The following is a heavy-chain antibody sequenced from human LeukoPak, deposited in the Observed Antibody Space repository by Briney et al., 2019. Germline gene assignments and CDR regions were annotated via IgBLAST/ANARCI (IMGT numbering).Heavy chain of an antibody. CDR3: ARDLGWLHNLFDP. Sequence: EASVKVSCKASGYTFTGYYMHWVRQAPGQGLEWMGWINPNSGGTNYAQKFQGRVTMTRDTSISTAYMELSRLRSDDTAVYYCARDLGWLHNLFDPWGQGTLVTVSS. CDR2: INPNSGGT. D-gene: IGHD3-9*01. V-gene: IGHV1-2*02. CDR1: GYTFTGYY. J-gene: IGHJ5*02.